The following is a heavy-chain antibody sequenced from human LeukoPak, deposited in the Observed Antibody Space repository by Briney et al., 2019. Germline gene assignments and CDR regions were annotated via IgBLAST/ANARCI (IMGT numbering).Heavy chain of an antibody. Sequence: GGSLRLSCAASGFTFSSYGMHWVRQAPGKGLEWVAVISYDGSNKYYADSVKGRFTISRDNSKNTLYLQMNSLRAEDTAVYYCAGDLSSSPYYYYGMDVWGQGTTVTVSS. CDR1: GFTFSSYG. CDR2: ISYDGSNK. CDR3: AGDLSSSPYYYYGMDV. J-gene: IGHJ6*02. D-gene: IGHD6-13*01. V-gene: IGHV3-30*03.